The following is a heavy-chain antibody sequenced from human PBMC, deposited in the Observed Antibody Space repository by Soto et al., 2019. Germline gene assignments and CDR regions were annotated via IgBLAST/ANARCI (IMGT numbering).Heavy chain of an antibody. CDR3: AKDIGFLEWLLYSNPIFDY. D-gene: IGHD3-3*02. Sequence: EVQLLESGGGLVQPGGSLRLSCAASGFTFSSYAMSWVRQAPGKGLEWVSAISGSGGSTYYADSVKGRFTISRDNSKNTLYLQMNSLRADDTAVYYCAKDIGFLEWLLYSNPIFDYWGQGTLVTVSS. V-gene: IGHV3-23*01. CDR1: GFTFSSYA. J-gene: IGHJ4*02. CDR2: ISGSGGST.